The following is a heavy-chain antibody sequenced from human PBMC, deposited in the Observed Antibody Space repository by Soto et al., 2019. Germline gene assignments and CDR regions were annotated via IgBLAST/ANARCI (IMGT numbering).Heavy chain of an antibody. CDR3: ARETYDYIWGSYRYYYFDY. CDR1: GFTFSDYY. V-gene: IGHV3-11*01. CDR2: ISSSGSTI. D-gene: IGHD3-16*02. J-gene: IGHJ4*02. Sequence: QVQLVESGGGLVKPGGSLRLSCAASGFTFSDYYMSWIRQAPGKGLEWVSYISSSGSTIYYADSVKCRFTISRDNAKNSLYLQMSSLRADDTAVYYCARETYDYIWGSYRYYYFDYWGQGTLVTVSS.